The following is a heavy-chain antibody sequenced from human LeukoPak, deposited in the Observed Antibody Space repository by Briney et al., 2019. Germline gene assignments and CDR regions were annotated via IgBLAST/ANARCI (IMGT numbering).Heavy chain of an antibody. J-gene: IGHJ4*02. Sequence: SETLSLTCTVSGVSISSYYLSWIRQPPGKELEWIGYIYYSRSTNYNPSLKSRVTISVDTSKNQFSLKLSSVTAADTAVYYCARSFYYDSSVPPGYWGQGTLVTVSS. CDR3: ARSFYYDSSVPPGY. CDR2: IYYSRST. D-gene: IGHD3-22*01. CDR1: GVSISSYY. V-gene: IGHV4-59*08.